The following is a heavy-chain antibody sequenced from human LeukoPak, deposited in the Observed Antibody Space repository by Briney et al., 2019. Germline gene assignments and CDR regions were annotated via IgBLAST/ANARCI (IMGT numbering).Heavy chain of an antibody. D-gene: IGHD3-3*01. Sequence: GGSLGLSCAASGFTFSSYGMHWVRQAPGKGLEWVAFIRYDGSNKYYADSVKGRFTISRDNSKNTLYLQMNSLRAEDTAVYYCAKGTGSDFWSGYYTEFDYWGQGTLVTVSS. CDR2: IRYDGSNK. CDR1: GFTFSSYG. J-gene: IGHJ4*02. CDR3: AKGTGSDFWSGYYTEFDY. V-gene: IGHV3-30*02.